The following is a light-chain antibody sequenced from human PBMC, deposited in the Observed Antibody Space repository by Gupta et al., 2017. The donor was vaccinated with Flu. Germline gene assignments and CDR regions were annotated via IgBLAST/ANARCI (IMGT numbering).Light chain of an antibody. V-gene: IGKV1-5*03. CDR3: QHYDRCCGT. CDR2: EES. J-gene: IGKJ1*01. CDR1: QSISNC. Sequence: DIQMTQSPSTLSASVGDRVTITCRASQSISNCLDWYQQKPGKAPKLLIYEESTLDSGVPSRFSGSGSGTELTLTISSLQPDDFATYYCQHYDRCCGTFGQGTKVDI.